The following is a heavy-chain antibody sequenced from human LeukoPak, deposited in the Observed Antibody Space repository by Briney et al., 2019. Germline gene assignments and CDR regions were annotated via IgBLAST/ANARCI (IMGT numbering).Heavy chain of an antibody. V-gene: IGHV1-18*01. CDR1: GYTFTSYG. Sequence: ASVKVSCKASGYTFTSYGISWVRQAPGQGLEWMGWISAYNGNTNYAQKLQGRVTMTTDTSTSTAYMELRSLRSDDTAVYYCARAIAVAGSLVSFDPWGQGTLVTVSS. D-gene: IGHD6-19*01. CDR2: ISAYNGNT. J-gene: IGHJ5*02. CDR3: ARAIAVAGSLVSFDP.